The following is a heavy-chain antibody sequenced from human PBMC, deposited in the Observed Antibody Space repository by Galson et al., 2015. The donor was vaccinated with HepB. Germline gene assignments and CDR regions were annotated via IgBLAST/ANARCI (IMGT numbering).Heavy chain of an antibody. D-gene: IGHD6-19*01. Sequence: SLRLSCAASAFTFSTYGMHWVRQAPGKGLEWVAFIRYDGSNKYYADSVKGRFTISRDNSKNTLYLQMNSLRAEDTAVYYCAKVSGYSSGWVDYWGQGTLVTVSS. CDR2: IRYDGSNK. CDR1: AFTFSTYG. CDR3: AKVSGYSSGWVDY. J-gene: IGHJ4*02. V-gene: IGHV3-30*02.